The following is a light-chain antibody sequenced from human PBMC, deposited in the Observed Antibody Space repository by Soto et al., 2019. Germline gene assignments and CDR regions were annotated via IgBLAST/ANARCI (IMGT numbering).Light chain of an antibody. Sequence: QPALTQPASVSGSPGQSITISCTGTRSDVGSYNLVSWYQQHPGKAPKLMIYEGSKRPSGVSNRFSGSKSGNTASLTISGLQAEDEADYYCCSYAGGSTVVFGGGTQLTVL. CDR3: CSYAGGSTVV. J-gene: IGLJ2*01. CDR1: RSDVGSYNL. CDR2: EGS. V-gene: IGLV2-23*01.